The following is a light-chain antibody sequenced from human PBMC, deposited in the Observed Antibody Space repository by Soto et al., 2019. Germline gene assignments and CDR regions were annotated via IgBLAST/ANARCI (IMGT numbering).Light chain of an antibody. J-gene: IGKJ1*01. CDR2: GAS. Sequence: AIRMTQSPSSLSASAGDRVAIACRASQDVGRYLAWYQQKPGQAPKLLTYGASILQSGVPSRFSGGGSGTDFTLTISCLQSEDFATYYCQHYKNYPWTFGQGTKVEIK. CDR3: QHYKNYPWT. CDR1: QDVGRY. V-gene: IGKV1-8*01.